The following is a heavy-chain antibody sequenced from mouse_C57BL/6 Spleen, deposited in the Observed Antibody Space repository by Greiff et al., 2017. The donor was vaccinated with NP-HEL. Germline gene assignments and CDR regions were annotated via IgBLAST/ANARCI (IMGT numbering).Heavy chain of an antibody. V-gene: IGHV5-6*01. CDR1: GFTFSSYG. CDR3: ARQGFSTTVVSHYFDY. J-gene: IGHJ2*01. D-gene: IGHD1-1*01. Sequence: EVMLVESGGDLVKPGGSLKLSCAASGFTFSSYGMSWVRQTPDKRLEWVATISSGGSYTYYPDSVKGRFTISRDNATNTLYLQMSSLKSEDTAMYYCARQGFSTTVVSHYFDYWGQGTTLTVSS. CDR2: ISSGGSYT.